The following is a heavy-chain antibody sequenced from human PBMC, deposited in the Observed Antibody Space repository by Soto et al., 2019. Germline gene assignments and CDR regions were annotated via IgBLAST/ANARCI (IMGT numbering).Heavy chain of an antibody. J-gene: IGHJ6*02. V-gene: IGHV3-7*01. CDR3: ARDPYVIAAAGPGIDYYYHGMDV. CDR1: GFTFSSYW. D-gene: IGHD6-13*01. Sequence: PGRSLRLSCAASGFTFSSYWMSWVRQAPGKGLEWVANIKQDGSEKYYVDSVKGRFTISRDNAKNSLYLQMNSLRAEDTAVYYCARDPYVIAAAGPGIDYYYHGMDVWGQGTTVTVSS. CDR2: IKQDGSEK.